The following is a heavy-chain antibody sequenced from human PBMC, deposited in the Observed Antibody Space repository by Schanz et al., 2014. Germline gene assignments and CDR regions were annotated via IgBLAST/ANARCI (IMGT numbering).Heavy chain of an antibody. V-gene: IGHV1-18*04. Sequence: QVQLLQSGAEVKKPGASVKVSCKASGYTFTGYYMHWVRQAPGQGLEWMGWIGGSDGNTKFAQKFQGRVTMTTDTSTSTVYMELRSLTSDDSAVYYCARDRDQWDGNYLDYWGQGTLVTVSS. J-gene: IGHJ4*02. CDR3: ARDRDQWDGNYLDY. CDR2: IGGSDGNT. D-gene: IGHD1-26*01. CDR1: GYTFTGYY.